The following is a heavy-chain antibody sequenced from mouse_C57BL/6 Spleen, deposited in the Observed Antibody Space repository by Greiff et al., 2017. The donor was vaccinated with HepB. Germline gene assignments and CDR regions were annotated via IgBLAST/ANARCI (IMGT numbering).Heavy chain of an antibody. V-gene: IGHV1-69*01. CDR1: GYTFTSYW. J-gene: IGHJ3*01. CDR2: IDPSDSYT. Sequence: VQLQQPGAELVMPGASVKLSCKASGYTFTSYWMHWVKQRPGQGLEWIGEIDPSDSYTNYNQKFKGKSTLTVDKSSSTAYMQLSSLTSEDSAVYYCARYPHYGSSSPWFAYWGQGTLVTVSA. CDR3: ARYPHYGSSSPWFAY. D-gene: IGHD1-1*01.